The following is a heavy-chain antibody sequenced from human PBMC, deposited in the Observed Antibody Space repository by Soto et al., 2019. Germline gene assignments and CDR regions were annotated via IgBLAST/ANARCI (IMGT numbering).Heavy chain of an antibody. CDR1: GGSISSYY. D-gene: IGHD3-22*01. V-gene: IGHV4-59*01. J-gene: IGHJ1*01. CDR2: IYYSGST. Sequence: PSETLSLTCTVSGGSISSYYWSWIRQPPGRGLEWIGYIYYSGSTNYNPCLKSRVTISVDTSKNQFSLKLSCVTAADTAVYYCARVCRGHYDSSGYYFYEYFQHWGQGTLVTVS. CDR3: ARVCRGHYDSSGYYFYEYFQH.